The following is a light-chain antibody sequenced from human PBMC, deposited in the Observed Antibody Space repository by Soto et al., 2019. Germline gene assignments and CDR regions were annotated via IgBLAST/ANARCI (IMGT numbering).Light chain of an antibody. CDR1: QSVSSD. Sequence: EIVMTQSPATLSVSPGERFTLSCRASQSVSSDLAWYQQKPGQSPRLLIYGASTRATGIPARFSGSGSGTEFTLTISSLQSADFAVYYCQQYTNWPLIFGQGTRLEIK. V-gene: IGKV3-15*01. CDR2: GAS. CDR3: QQYTNWPLI. J-gene: IGKJ5*01.